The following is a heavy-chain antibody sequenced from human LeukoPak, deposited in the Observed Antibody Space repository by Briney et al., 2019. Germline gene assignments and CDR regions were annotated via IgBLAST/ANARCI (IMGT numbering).Heavy chain of an antibody. D-gene: IGHD4-17*01. CDR1: GFTFSSYS. J-gene: IGHJ4*02. CDR2: ISSSSSYI. CDR3: ARGVRPTVTPFDY. V-gene: IGHV3-21*01. Sequence: GGSLRLSCAASGFTFSSYSMNWVRQAPGKGLEWVSSISSSSSYIYYADSVKGRFTISRDNAKNSLYLQMNSLRAEDTAVYYCARGVRPTVTPFDYWGQGTLVTVSS.